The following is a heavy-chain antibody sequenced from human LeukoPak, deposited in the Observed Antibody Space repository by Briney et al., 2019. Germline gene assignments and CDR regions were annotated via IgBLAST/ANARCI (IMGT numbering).Heavy chain of an antibody. D-gene: IGHD6-13*01. CDR1: GFIFRNYW. CDR3: ARGGGQQLEY. J-gene: IGHJ4*02. CDR2: INQDGSET. Sequence: GGSLRLSCAASGFIFRNYWMTWVRQAPGKGLEWVAKINQDGSETYYVDSVKGRFTISRDNVKSSLHLQMNSLRADDMAVYYCARGGGQQLEYWGQGALVTVSS. V-gene: IGHV3-7*03.